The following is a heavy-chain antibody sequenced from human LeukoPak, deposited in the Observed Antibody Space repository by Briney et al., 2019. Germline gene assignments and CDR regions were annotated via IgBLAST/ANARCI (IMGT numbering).Heavy chain of an antibody. V-gene: IGHV3-23*01. Sequence: GRSLRLSCVASGFTFSTYAMSWVRQAPGKGLEWVSGISGSGGSTYYADSVKGRFTSSRDNSNNTLYVQMNSLRVEDTAVYYCAKSGGLSGSGRLAMDVWGQGTTVTVSS. D-gene: IGHD3-10*01. CDR3: AKSGGLSGSGRLAMDV. J-gene: IGHJ6*02. CDR2: ISGSGGST. CDR1: GFTFSTYA.